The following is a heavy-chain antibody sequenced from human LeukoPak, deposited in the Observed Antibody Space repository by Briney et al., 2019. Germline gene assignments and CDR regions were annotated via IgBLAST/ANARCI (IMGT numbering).Heavy chain of an antibody. CDR2: INHSGST. J-gene: IGHJ4*02. CDR1: GGSFSGYY. Sequence: PSETLSLTCAVYGGSFSGYYWSWIRQPPGKGLEWIGEINHSGSTNYNPSLKSRVTISVDTSKNQFSLKLSSVTAADTAVYYCARVPPGGSGLQRANYFDYWGQGTLVTVSS. CDR3: ARVPPGGSGLQRANYFDY. D-gene: IGHD2-15*01. V-gene: IGHV4-34*01.